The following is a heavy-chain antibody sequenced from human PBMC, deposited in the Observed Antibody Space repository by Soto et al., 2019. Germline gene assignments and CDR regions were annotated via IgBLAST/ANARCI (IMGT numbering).Heavy chain of an antibody. Sequence: PGGSMRPACAAYGFTFSSYSMDWVRQAPGKRLEWVSSISSSSSYIYYADSVKGRFTISIDIAKTSLYLQMNSLRAEETAVYYCARDRYFYDSSGLAYAFDIWGQGTLVTVSS. D-gene: IGHD3-22*01. J-gene: IGHJ3*02. V-gene: IGHV3-21*01. CDR1: GFTFSSYS. CDR2: ISSSSSYI. CDR3: ARDRYFYDSSGLAYAFDI.